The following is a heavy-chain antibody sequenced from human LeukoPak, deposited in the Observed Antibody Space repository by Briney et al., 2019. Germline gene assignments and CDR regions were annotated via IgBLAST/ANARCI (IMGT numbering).Heavy chain of an antibody. CDR3: AKNFYSRLTGEVFDY. Sequence: HPGGSLRLSCAASGFTFGSYGMHWVRQAPGKGLEWVAVVFYDGSDEKYADSVKGRFSVSRDNSKNTLYLQMNSLRAEDTAVYFCAKNFYSRLTGEVFDYWGQGTQVTVSS. J-gene: IGHJ4*02. CDR1: GFTFGSYG. CDR2: VFYDGSDE. D-gene: IGHD3-9*01. V-gene: IGHV3-33*03.